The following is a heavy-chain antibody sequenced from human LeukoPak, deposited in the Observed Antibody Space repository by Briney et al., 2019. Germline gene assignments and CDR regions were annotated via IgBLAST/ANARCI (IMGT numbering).Heavy chain of an antibody. D-gene: IGHD3-3*02. V-gene: IGHV3-23*01. Sequence: GGSLRLSCVASGFTFISKAMSWVRQAPGKGLEWVSGVLSDGGTTYYADSVKGRFTISRDNSRNTLYLQMNSLRAEDTAVYSCARDLSGLDAFDIWGQGTMVTVSS. CDR3: ARDLSGLDAFDI. CDR2: VLSDGGTT. CDR1: GFTFISKA. J-gene: IGHJ3*02.